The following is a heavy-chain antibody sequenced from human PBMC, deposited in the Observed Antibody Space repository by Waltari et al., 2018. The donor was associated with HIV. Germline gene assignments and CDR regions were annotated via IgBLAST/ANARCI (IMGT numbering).Heavy chain of an antibody. Sequence: QVQLQESGPGLVKPSETLSLICTVSGDSISSTGHYWGWIRQPPGQGLEWIGSIYYSGNTYYNPALKSLVIISVDTSKNQFSLRLSSVTAADTSLYYCSRQVVVMRINYDILTAVDYWGQGTLVTVSS. J-gene: IGHJ4*02. CDR2: IYYSGNT. V-gene: IGHV4-39*01. D-gene: IGHD3-9*01. CDR1: GDSISSTGHY. CDR3: SRQVVVMRINYDILTAVDY.